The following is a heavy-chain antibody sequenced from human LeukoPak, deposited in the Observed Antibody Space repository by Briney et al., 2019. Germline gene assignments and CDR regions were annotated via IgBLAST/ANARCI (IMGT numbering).Heavy chain of an antibody. CDR2: MNPNSGNT. J-gene: IGHJ6*03. V-gene: IGHV1-8*03. CDR1: GYTFTSYD. Sequence: GASVKVSCKASGYTFTSYDINWVRQATGQGLEWMGWMNPNSGNTGYAQKFQGRVTITRNTSISTAYMELSSLRSEDTAVYYCARAYSSSWYSYYYYMDVWGKGTTVTVSS. D-gene: IGHD6-13*01. CDR3: ARAYSSSWYSYYYYMDV.